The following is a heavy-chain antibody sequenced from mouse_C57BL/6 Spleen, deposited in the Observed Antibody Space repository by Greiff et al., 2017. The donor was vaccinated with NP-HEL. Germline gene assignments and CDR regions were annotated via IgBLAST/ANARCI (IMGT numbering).Heavy chain of an antibody. CDR1: GFTFSDYG. J-gene: IGHJ1*03. D-gene: IGHD2-4*01. CDR3: ARGDYDYDEVTWYFDV. CDR2: ISSGSSTI. Sequence: EVHLVESGGGLVKPGGSLKLSCAASGFTFSDYGMHWVRQAPEKGLEWVAYISSGSSTIYYADTVKGRFTISRDNAKNTLFLQMTSLRSEYTAMYYCARGDYDYDEVTWYFDVWGTGTTVTVSS. V-gene: IGHV5-17*01.